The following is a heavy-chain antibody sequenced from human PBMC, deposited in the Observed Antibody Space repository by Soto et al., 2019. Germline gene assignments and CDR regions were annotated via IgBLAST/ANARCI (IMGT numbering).Heavy chain of an antibody. Sequence: PXESLRLSCAACGFTFSRFELHWVRQAPGKGLEWISYISSSGSTAYYASSVEGRFTISRDNANNSVYLQMDSLRAEDTALYYCTRAAWFPYLSFYWGQGALVTVSS. CDR2: ISSSGSTA. D-gene: IGHD3-10*01. CDR3: TRAAWFPYLSFY. CDR1: GFTFSRFE. V-gene: IGHV3-48*03. J-gene: IGHJ4*02.